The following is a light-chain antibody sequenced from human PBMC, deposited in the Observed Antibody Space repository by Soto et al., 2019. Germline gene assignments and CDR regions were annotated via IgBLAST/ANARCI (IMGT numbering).Light chain of an antibody. J-gene: IGKJ4*01. V-gene: IGKV3-11*01. CDR3: QQRSDWPLT. CDR1: QSVSTY. Sequence: EIVLTQSPATLSLSPGERATLSCRASQSVSTYLAWYQQKPGQAPRLLIYDASSRATGIPARFSGSGSGTDFTLTISSLEPEDFAIYHCQQRSDWPLTFGGGIKVDIK. CDR2: DAS.